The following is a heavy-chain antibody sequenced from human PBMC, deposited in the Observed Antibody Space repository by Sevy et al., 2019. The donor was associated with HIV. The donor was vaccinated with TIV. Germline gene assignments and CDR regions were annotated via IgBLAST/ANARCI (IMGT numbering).Heavy chain of an antibody. J-gene: IGHJ6*02. Sequence: SETLSLTCTVSGGSISSGGYYWSWIRQHPGKGLEWIGYIYYSGRTYYNPSLKSRVTISVDTSKNQFSLKLSSVTAADTAVYYCAREGIGYCSGGSCYSTYYFGMDVWRQGTTVTVSS. CDR1: GGSISSGGYY. D-gene: IGHD2-15*01. CDR3: AREGIGYCSGGSCYSTYYFGMDV. V-gene: IGHV4-31*03. CDR2: IYYSGRT.